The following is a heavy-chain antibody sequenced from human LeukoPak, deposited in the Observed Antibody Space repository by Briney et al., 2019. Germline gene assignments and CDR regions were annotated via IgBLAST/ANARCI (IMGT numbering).Heavy chain of an antibody. D-gene: IGHD3-22*01. CDR3: ARVGLYYYDSRTDY. J-gene: IGHJ4*02. V-gene: IGHV3-53*01. CDR1: GFTVSSNY. CDR2: IYSGGST. Sequence: GGSLRLSCAASGFTVSSNYMSWVRQAPGKGLKWVSVIYSGGSTYYADSVKGRFTISRDNSKNTLYLQMNSLRAEDTAVYYCARVGLYYYDSRTDYWGQGTLVTVSS.